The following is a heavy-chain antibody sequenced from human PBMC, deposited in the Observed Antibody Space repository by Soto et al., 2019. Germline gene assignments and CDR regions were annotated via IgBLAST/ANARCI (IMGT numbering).Heavy chain of an antibody. CDR1: GYSFTSYW. CDR3: ARHAPRTGTTFYYGMDV. Sequence: GESLKISCKGSGYSFTSYWISWVRQMPGKGLEWMGRIDPSDSYTNYSPSFQGHVTISADKSISTAYLQWSSLKASDTAMYYCARHAPRTGTTFYYGMDVWGQGTTVTVSS. D-gene: IGHD1-7*01. V-gene: IGHV5-10-1*01. J-gene: IGHJ6*02. CDR2: IDPSDSYT.